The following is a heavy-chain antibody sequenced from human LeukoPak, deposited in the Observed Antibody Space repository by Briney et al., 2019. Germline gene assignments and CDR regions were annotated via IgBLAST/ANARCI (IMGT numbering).Heavy chain of an antibody. CDR2: ISYDGTNK. V-gene: IGHV3-30*01. J-gene: IGHJ4*02. D-gene: IGHD6-13*01. CDR1: GFTFSSYA. Sequence: GGSLRLSCAASGFTFSSYAMHWVRQAPGKGLEWVAVISYDGTNKYYADSVKGGFTVSRDNSRNTLYVQMNSLRAEDTAVYYCARDLGIAAAGTQGGDYWGQGTLVTVSS. CDR3: ARDLGIAAAGTQGGDY.